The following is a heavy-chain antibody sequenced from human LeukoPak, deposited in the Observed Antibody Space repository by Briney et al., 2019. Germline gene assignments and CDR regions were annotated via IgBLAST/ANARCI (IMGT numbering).Heavy chain of an antibody. J-gene: IGHJ3*02. CDR2: TRNKANRYST. Sequence: GGSLRLSCAASGFTLSDYFMDWGRQAPGKGLEWVGRTRNKANRYSTEYAASVKGRFIISRDESKNSLYLQMNSLKTEDTAVYYCARGYDGSANDAFHIWGQGTMVTVSS. CDR1: GFTLSDYF. V-gene: IGHV3-72*01. CDR3: ARGYDGSANDAFHI. D-gene: IGHD1-26*01.